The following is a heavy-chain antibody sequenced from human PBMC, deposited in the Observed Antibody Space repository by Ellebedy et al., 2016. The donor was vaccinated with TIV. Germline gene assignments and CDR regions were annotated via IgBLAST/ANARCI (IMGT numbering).Heavy chain of an antibody. CDR3: ARDRYYYDISGFDP. CDR1: GGSISNYY. V-gene: IGHV4-4*07. CDR2: IYSSGYT. D-gene: IGHD3-22*01. J-gene: IGHJ5*02. Sequence: SETLSLTXTVSGGSISNYYWTWIRQPAGKGLEWIGRIYSSGYTNYNPSLKGRVTMSVDMSKNQFSLKLSSVTAADRAVYYCARDRYYYDISGFDPWGQGILVTVSS.